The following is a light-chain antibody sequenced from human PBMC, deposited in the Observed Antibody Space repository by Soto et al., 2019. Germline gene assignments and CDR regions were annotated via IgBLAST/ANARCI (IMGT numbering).Light chain of an antibody. CDR3: QQYGSSPLT. CDR1: QSVSSNY. V-gene: IGKV3-20*01. J-gene: IGKJ4*02. CDR2: RAS. Sequence: EIVLTQSPGTLSLSPGERATLSCRASQSVSSNYLAWYQQKPGQATKVLIYRASSRATGIPDRFSGSGFGTDFTLTISRLEPEDFAVYYCQQYGSSPLTFGGGTKVEIK.